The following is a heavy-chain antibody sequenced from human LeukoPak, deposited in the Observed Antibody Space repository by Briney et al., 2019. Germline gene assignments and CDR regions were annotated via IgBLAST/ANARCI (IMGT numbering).Heavy chain of an antibody. CDR1: GFTFSSYA. CDR3: AKDSKIVGPTFRSYHYMDV. Sequence: GGSLRLSCAASGFTFSSYAMSWVRQAPGKGLEWVSGISGSGGSTYYADSVKGRFTISRDNSKKTLYLQMNSLRAEDTAVYYCAKDSKIVGPTFRSYHYMDVWGKGTAVTVSS. J-gene: IGHJ6*03. D-gene: IGHD1-26*01. V-gene: IGHV3-23*01. CDR2: ISGSGGST.